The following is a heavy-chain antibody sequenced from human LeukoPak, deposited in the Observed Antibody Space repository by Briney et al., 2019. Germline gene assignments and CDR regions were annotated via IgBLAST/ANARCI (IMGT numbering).Heavy chain of an antibody. Sequence: GGSLRLSCAASGFTFSSYAMSWVRQAPGKGLEWVSAISGSGGSTYYADSVKGRFTISRDNSKNTLYLQMNSLRAEDTAVYYCAKGALRFLEWLFQGDYWGQGTLVTVSS. CDR2: ISGSGGST. J-gene: IGHJ4*02. V-gene: IGHV3-23*01. D-gene: IGHD3-3*01. CDR1: GFTFSSYA. CDR3: AKGALRFLEWLFQGDY.